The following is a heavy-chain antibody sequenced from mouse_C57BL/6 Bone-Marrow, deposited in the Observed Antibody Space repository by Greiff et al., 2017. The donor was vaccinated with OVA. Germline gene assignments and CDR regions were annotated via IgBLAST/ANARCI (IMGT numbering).Heavy chain of an antibody. Sequence: VQLQQSGAELVKPGASVKISCKASGYTFTDYYINWVPQRPGQGLEWIGKIGPGSGSTYYNEKFKGKATLTADKSSSTAYLQLSSLTSEDSAVYVGARGSIYDGESSIDYWGQGTTLTVSS. J-gene: IGHJ2*01. CDR2: IGPGSGST. CDR1: GYTFTDYY. V-gene: IGHV1-77*01. D-gene: IGHD1-1*01. CDR3: ARGSIYDGESSIDY.